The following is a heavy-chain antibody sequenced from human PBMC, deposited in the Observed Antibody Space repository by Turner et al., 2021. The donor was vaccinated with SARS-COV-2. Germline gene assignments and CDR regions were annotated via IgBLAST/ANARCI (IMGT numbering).Heavy chain of an antibody. CDR1: GFSVTDDY. V-gene: IGHV3-66*02. Sequence: EVQVVESGGGLVQPGGSLSLSCAASGFSVTDDYMIWARQAPGKGLEWVSMIFGGGSTYYTDSVKGRFTISRDRSRSLLYLQMNSLRPEDTAVYYCARDRKLYFYYYMDVWGTGTTVTVSS. J-gene: IGHJ6*03. CDR3: ARDRKLYFYYYMDV. CDR2: IFGGGST.